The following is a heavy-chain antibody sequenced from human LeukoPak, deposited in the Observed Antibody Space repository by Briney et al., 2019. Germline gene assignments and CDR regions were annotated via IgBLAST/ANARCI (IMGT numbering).Heavy chain of an antibody. Sequence: GGSLRLSCAASGFTFSSYSTNWVRQAPGKGLEWVSSISSSSSYIYYADSVKGRFTISRDNAKNSLYLQMNSLRAEDTAVYYCARTVNYDFWSGYYWNYYYYMDVWGKGTTVTVSS. J-gene: IGHJ6*03. CDR3: ARTVNYDFWSGYYWNYYYYMDV. V-gene: IGHV3-21*01. CDR2: ISSSSSYI. D-gene: IGHD3-3*01. CDR1: GFTFSSYS.